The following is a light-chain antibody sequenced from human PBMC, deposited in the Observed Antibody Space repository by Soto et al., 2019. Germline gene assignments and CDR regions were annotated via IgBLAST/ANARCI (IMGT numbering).Light chain of an antibody. CDR2: DAS. V-gene: IGKV1-5*01. CDR1: QGINSW. Sequence: DIQMTQSPSSVSASVGDRVTITCRASQGINSWLAWYQQKPGKAPKLLIYDASSLESGVPSRFSGSGSGTEFTLTISSLQPDDFATYYCQQYNSYSRTFGQGTKVEIK. J-gene: IGKJ1*01. CDR3: QQYNSYSRT.